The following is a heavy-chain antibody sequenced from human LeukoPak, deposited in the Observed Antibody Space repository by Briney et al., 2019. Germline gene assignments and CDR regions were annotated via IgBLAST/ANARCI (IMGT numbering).Heavy chain of an antibody. CDR1: GYTFTSYG. J-gene: IGHJ6*02. V-gene: IGHV1-18*01. CDR3: AREQQLAPYYYGMDV. D-gene: IGHD6-13*01. Sequence: ASVKVSCKASGYTFTSYGISWVRQAPGQGLEWMGWISAYNGNTNYAQKLQGRVTMTTDTSTSTAYMELRSLRSDDTAVYYCAREQQLAPYYYGMDVWGQGTTVTVSS. CDR2: ISAYNGNT.